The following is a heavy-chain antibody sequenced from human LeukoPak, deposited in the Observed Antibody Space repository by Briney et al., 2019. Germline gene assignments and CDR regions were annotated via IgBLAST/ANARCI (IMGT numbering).Heavy chain of an antibody. J-gene: IGHJ3*02. CDR3: ARDQIADDSSGCDAFDI. V-gene: IGHV4-34*01. Sequence: SETLSLTCAVYGGSFSGYYWSWIRQPPGKGLEWIGEINHSGSTNYNPSLKSRVTISVDTSKNQFSLKLSSVTAADTAVYYCARDQIADDSSGCDAFDIWGQGTMVTVSS. CDR2: INHSGST. CDR1: GGSFSGYY. D-gene: IGHD3-22*01.